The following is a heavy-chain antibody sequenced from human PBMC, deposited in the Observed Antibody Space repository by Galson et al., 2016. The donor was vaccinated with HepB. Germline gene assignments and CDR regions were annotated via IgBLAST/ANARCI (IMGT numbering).Heavy chain of an antibody. Sequence: MHWVRQAPGKGLEWVAAISYHGSDKYYADSVKGRVTISRDNSNNTLYLQMTSLSPEDTAVYYCARDKSFYYYGMDVWGQGTTVTVSS. CDR2: ISYHGSDK. J-gene: IGHJ6*02. CDR3: ARDKSFYYYGMDV. V-gene: IGHV3-30-3*01.